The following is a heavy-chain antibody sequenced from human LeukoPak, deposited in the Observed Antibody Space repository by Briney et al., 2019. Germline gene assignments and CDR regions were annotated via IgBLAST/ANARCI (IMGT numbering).Heavy chain of an antibody. CDR1: GFTFSDYW. Sequence: GGSLRLSCAASGFTFSDYWMSWVRQAPGKGLEWVANIKQDGSEKNYVDSVKGRFTISRDNAQNSLVLQMNSLRADDTAVYYCARSNYYTVDVWGQGTAVTVSS. V-gene: IGHV3-7*03. CDR3: ARSNYYTVDV. J-gene: IGHJ6*02. CDR2: IKQDGSEK.